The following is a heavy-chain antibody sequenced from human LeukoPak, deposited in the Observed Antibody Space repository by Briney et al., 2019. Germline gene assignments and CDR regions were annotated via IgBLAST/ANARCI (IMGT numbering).Heavy chain of an antibody. CDR1: GFTFWSYS. V-gene: IGHV3-48*01. Sequence: GGSLRLSCAASGFTFWSYSMNWVRQAPGKGLEWVSYIDTSSSTIFYADSVKGRFTISRDDSKNTLYLQMNSLKTEDTAVYYCTRPSPEYYDFWTLDYWGQGTLVTVSS. CDR2: IDTSSSTI. J-gene: IGHJ4*02. D-gene: IGHD3-3*01. CDR3: TRPSPEYYDFWTLDY.